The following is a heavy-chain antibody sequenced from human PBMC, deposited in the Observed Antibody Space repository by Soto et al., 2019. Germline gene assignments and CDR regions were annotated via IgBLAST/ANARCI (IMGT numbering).Heavy chain of an antibody. Sequence: QVQLVQSGAEVKKPGSSVKVSCKASGGTFSSYAISWVRQAPGQGLEWMGGIIPIFGTANYAQKFQGRVTITADESTSTAYMELSSLRSEDTAVDYCARELGYWIGGSCLGVYAFDIWGQGTMVTVSS. J-gene: IGHJ3*02. D-gene: IGHD2-15*01. CDR2: IIPIFGTA. V-gene: IGHV1-69*01. CDR3: ARELGYWIGGSCLGVYAFDI. CDR1: GGTFSSYA.